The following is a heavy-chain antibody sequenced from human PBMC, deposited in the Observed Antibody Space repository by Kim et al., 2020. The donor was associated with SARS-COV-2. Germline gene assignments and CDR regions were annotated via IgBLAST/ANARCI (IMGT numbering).Heavy chain of an antibody. D-gene: IGHD5-12*01. J-gene: IGHJ4*02. V-gene: IGHV1-69*01. CDR3: AGGGVATAGAFDY. Sequence: SAQKFQGRVTITADESTSTAYRELSSLRSEDTAVYYCAGGGVATAGAFDYWGQGTLVTVSS.